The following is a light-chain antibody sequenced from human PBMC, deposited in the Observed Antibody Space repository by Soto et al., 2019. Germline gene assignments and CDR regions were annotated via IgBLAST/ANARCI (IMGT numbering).Light chain of an antibody. CDR2: EVS. V-gene: IGLV2-8*01. CDR1: SSGVGGYNY. CDR3: SSYAGSNNFCV. Sequence: QSVLTQPPSASGSPGQSVTVSCTGTSSGVGGYNYVSWYQQHPGKAPKLIIYEVSERPSGVPDRFSGSKSGDTASLTVSGLQAEDEADYYCSSYAGSNNFCVFGTGTKVTVL. J-gene: IGLJ1*01.